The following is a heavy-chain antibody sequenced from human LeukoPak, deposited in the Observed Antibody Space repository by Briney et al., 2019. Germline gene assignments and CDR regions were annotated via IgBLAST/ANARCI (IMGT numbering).Heavy chain of an antibody. CDR3: AKGGSTSRVTTSRVVFGYYYYMDV. J-gene: IGHJ6*03. V-gene: IGHV3-23*01. CDR2: LSGSGGST. D-gene: IGHD4-17*01. CDR1: GFTFSSHA. Sequence: GGSLRLSCAASGFTFSSHAMSWVRQAPGKGLEWVSSLSGSGGSTYHVDSVKGRFSISRDNSKNTLYLQLNSLRAEDTAVYYCAKGGSTSRVTTSRVVFGYYYYMDVWGKGTPVTVSS.